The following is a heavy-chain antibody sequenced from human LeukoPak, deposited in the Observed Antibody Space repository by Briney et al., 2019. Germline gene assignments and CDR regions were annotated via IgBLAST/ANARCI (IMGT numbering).Heavy chain of an antibody. V-gene: IGHV4-4*07. D-gene: IGHD3-9*01. CDR2: IYTSGST. J-gene: IGHJ4*02. CDR1: GGSISSYY. Sequence: SETLSLTCTVSGGSISSYYWSWIRQPAGKGLEWIGRIYTSGSTNYNPSLKSRVTMSVDTSKNQFSLELSSVPAADTAVYYCGRGYNILTGYYYFDYWGQGTLVTVS. CDR3: GRGYNILTGYYYFDY.